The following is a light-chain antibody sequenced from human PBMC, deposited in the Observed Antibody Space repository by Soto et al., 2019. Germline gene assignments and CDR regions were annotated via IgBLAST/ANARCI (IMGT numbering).Light chain of an antibody. Sequence: AIRMTQSPSSLSAATGDRVTITCRASQGISSYLAWYQQKPGKAPKLLIYAASTLQIGVPSRFSGSGSGTDFTLTISCLQSEDLATYYCQQYYSYPLTFGGGTKVEIK. J-gene: IGKJ4*01. CDR3: QQYYSYPLT. CDR1: QGISSY. V-gene: IGKV1-8*01. CDR2: AAS.